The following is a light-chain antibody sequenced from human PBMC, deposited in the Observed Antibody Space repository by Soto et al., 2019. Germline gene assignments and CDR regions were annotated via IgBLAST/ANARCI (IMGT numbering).Light chain of an antibody. V-gene: IGLV2-23*01. CDR2: EDI. CDR3: CSYAGGTSVV. CDR1: SSDVGSYTL. Sequence: QSALTQPASVSGSPGQSITISCTGTSSDVGSYTLVSWYQQHPGKAPKLMIYEDIERPSGVSNRFSGSKSGNTASLTISGLQTEDEADYYCCSYAGGTSVVFGGGTKLTFL. J-gene: IGLJ2*01.